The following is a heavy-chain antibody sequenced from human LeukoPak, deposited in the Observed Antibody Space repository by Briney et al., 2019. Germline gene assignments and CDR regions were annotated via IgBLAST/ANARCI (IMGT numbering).Heavy chain of an antibody. Sequence: GGSLRLSCAASGFTFDDYGMSWVRQAPGKGLEWVSSISSSSSYIYYADSVKGRFTISRDNAKNSLYLQMNSLRAEDTAVYYCAKAGSSTYYYYYYYMDVWGKGTTVTISS. V-gene: IGHV3-21*04. CDR1: GFTFDDYG. CDR2: ISSSSSYI. CDR3: AKAGSSTYYYYYYYMDV. J-gene: IGHJ6*03. D-gene: IGHD2-2*01.